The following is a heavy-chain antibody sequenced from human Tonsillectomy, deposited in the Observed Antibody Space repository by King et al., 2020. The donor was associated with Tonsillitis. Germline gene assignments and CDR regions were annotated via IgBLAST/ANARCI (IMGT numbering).Heavy chain of an antibody. Sequence: VQLVESGAEVKKPGSSVKVSCKASGGTFSSYAISGVRQAPGQGLEWMGGIIPIFGTANYAQNFQGRVTITADESTSTAYMELSSLRSEDTAVYYCARVRCSSTSCYTGYYYYGMDVWGQGTTVTVSS. J-gene: IGHJ6*02. CDR2: IIPIFGTA. V-gene: IGHV1-69*01. CDR3: ARVRCSSTSCYTGYYYYGMDV. D-gene: IGHD2-2*02. CDR1: GGTFSSYA.